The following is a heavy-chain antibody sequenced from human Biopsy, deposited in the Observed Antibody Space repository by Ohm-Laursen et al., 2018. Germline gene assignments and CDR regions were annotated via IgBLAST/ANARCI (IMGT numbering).Heavy chain of an antibody. V-gene: IGHV3-23*01. D-gene: IGHD2-21*01. CDR1: RFIFSRND. CDR2: ISGSGAST. J-gene: IGHJ5*02. CDR3: VKAYSAIYWFDP. Sequence: SLRLSCAASRFIFSRNDMSWVRQAPEKGLEWVSGISGSGASTYYADSVKGRFTISRDNSKNTLFLQMDSLRADDTAVYYCVKAYSAIYWFDPWGQGTLVTVSS.